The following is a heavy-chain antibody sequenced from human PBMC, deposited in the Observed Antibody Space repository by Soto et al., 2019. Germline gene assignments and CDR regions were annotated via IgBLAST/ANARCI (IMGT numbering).Heavy chain of an antibody. V-gene: IGHV4-4*02. CDR3: ARRWGEGRVDY. CDR1: GGSIRSITC. Sequence: QVQLQESGPGLLKPSGTLSLTCAVSGGSIRSITCWGWFPQPPGRGLQWIGEIYHSGSTNYIPSLKSRVTISVDKSRNQFSLKLSSVTAADTAVYYCARRWGEGRVDYWGQGTLVTVSS. J-gene: IGHJ4*02. D-gene: IGHD3-10*01. CDR2: IYHSGST.